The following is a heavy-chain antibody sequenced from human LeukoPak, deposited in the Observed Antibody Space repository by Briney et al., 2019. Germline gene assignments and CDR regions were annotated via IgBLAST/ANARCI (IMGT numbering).Heavy chain of an antibody. J-gene: IGHJ4*02. V-gene: IGHV3-20*04. D-gene: IGHD3-22*01. CDR2: INWNGGST. CDR1: GFTFDDYG. CDR3: ARGNSGYYRNTKFDY. Sequence: GGSLRLSCAASGFTFDDYGMSWVRQAPGKGLEWVSGINWNGGSTGYADSVKGRFTTSRDNAKNSLYLQMNSLRAEDTALYYCARGNSGYYRNTKFDYWGQGTLVTVSS.